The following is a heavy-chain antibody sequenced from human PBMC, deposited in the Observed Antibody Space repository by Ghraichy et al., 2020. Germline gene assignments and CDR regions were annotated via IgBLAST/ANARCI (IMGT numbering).Heavy chain of an antibody. V-gene: IGHV3-7*03. CDR2: IKQDGSEK. J-gene: IGHJ6*02. D-gene: IGHD5-18*01. Sequence: GGSLRLSCAASGFTFSSYWMSWVRQAPGKGLEWVANIKQDGSEKYYVDSVKGRFTISRDNAKNSLYLQMNSLRAEDTAVYYCARDQVGQWIQLWLRSYYYYYGMDVWGQGTTVTVSS. CDR3: ARDQVGQWIQLWLRSYYYYYGMDV. CDR1: GFTFSSYW.